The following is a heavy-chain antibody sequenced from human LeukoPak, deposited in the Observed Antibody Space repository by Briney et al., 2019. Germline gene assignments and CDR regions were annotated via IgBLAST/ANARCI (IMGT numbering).Heavy chain of an antibody. CDR3: AKDRLVVPAANDAFDI. D-gene: IGHD2-2*01. CDR2: ISGSGGST. J-gene: IGHJ3*02. Sequence: GRSLRLSCAASGFTFSSYAMSWVRQAPGKGLEWVSAISGSGGSTYYADSVKGRFTISRDNSKNTLYLQMNSLRAEDTAVYYCAKDRLVVPAANDAFDIWGQGTMVTVSS. V-gene: IGHV3-23*01. CDR1: GFTFSSYA.